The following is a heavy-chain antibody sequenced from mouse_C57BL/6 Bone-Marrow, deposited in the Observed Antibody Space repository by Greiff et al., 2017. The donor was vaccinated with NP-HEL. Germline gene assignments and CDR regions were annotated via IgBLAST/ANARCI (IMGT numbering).Heavy chain of an antibody. D-gene: IGHD1-1*01. J-gene: IGHJ1*03. CDR3: ARDFYYYGSSPYWYFDV. V-gene: IGHV1-50*01. CDR1: GYTFTSYW. Sequence: VQLQQPGAELVKPGASVKLSCKASGYTFTSYWMQWVNQRPGQGLEWIGEIDPSDSYTNYNQKFKGKATLTVDTSSSTAYMQLSSLTSEDSAVYYCARDFYYYGSSPYWYFDVWGTGTTVTVSS. CDR2: IDPSDSYT.